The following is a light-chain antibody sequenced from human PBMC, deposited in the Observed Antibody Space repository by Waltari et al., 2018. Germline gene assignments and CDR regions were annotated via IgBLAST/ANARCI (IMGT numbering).Light chain of an antibody. CDR3: QQYGSSPLT. Sequence: EIVLPQSPGTLSLSPGERATLSCRASQSVSSSYLAWYQQKPGQAPRLLIYGASSRATGIPDRFSGSGSGTDFXLTISXXEPEDFAVYYCQQYGSSPLTFGQGTKVEIK. CDR1: QSVSSSY. J-gene: IGKJ1*01. V-gene: IGKV3-20*01. CDR2: GAS.